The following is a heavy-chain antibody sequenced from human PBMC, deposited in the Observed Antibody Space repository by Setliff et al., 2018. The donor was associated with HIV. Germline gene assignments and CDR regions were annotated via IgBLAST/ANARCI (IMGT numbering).Heavy chain of an antibody. CDR3: ASLMGDYYASSGLDY. CDR1: GGTFSSYA. Sequence: SVKVSCKASGGTFSSYAISWVRQAPGQGLEWMGGIIPIFGTANYAQKFQGRVTITADESTSTAYMELSSLRSEDTAVYYCASLMGDYYASSGLDYWGQGTLVTVSS. J-gene: IGHJ4*02. CDR2: IIPIFGTA. V-gene: IGHV1-69*13. D-gene: IGHD3-22*01.